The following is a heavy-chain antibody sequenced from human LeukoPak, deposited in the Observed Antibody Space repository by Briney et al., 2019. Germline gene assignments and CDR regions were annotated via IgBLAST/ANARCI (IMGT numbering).Heavy chain of an antibody. CDR2: IYTSGSH. J-gene: IGHJ4*02. Sequence: EWIGRIYTSGSHNYNPSLKSRVTMSVDTSKNQFSLKLSSVTAADTAVYYCARDSYSNYFTRWGQGTLVTVSS. V-gene: IGHV4-4*07. D-gene: IGHD4-11*01. CDR3: ARDSYSNYFTR.